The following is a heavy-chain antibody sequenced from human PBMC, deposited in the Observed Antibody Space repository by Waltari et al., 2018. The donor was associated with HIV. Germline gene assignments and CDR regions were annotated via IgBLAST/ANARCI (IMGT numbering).Heavy chain of an antibody. D-gene: IGHD6-6*01. V-gene: IGHV3-33*01. CDR3: ARGYSSSRWIPLYH. CDR1: GFTFSTFA. Sequence: QVQLVESGGGVVQPGTSLSLSCAVSGFTFSTFALHWVRQSPGKRLEWLAVFWSDGAEISYVDSVKGRFTISKDSSQKTLYLHLTSLRAEDTALYYCARGYSSSRWIPLYHWGRGTLVTVSS. CDR2: FWSDGAEI. J-gene: IGHJ4*02.